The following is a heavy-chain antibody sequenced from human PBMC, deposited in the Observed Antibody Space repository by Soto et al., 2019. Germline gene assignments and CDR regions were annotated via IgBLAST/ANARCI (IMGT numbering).Heavy chain of an antibody. D-gene: IGHD3-10*01. V-gene: IGHV4-39*01. Sequence: PSETRSLTCTVSGGSISSSSYYWGWIRQPPGKGLEWIGSIYYSGSTYYNPSLKSRVAISVDTSKNQFSLKLSSVTAADTAVYYFARHRGSGRLDAFDIWGQGTMVTVSS. CDR2: IYYSGST. J-gene: IGHJ3*02. CDR1: GGSISSSSYY. CDR3: ARHRGSGRLDAFDI.